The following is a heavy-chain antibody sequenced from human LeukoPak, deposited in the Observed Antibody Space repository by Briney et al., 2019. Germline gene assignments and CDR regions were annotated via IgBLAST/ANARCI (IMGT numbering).Heavy chain of an antibody. CDR1: GDSVSSNSAA. J-gene: IGHJ4*02. CDR3: ARDHYYDSSGSYYFDY. Sequence: QTLSLTCAISGDSVSSNSAAWDWIRQSPSRGLEWLGRTYFRSKWYNDYAVSVKSRITINPDTSKNQFSLQLNSVTPEDTAVYYCARDHYYDSSGSYYFDYWGQGSLVTVSS. CDR2: TYFRSKWYN. D-gene: IGHD3-22*01. V-gene: IGHV6-1*01.